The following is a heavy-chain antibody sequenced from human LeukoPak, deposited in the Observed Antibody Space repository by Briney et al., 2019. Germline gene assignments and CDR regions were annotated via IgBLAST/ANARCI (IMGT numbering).Heavy chain of an antibody. CDR3: ARVRNYVDY. V-gene: IGHV4-34*01. CDR1: GGSFSGYY. Sequence: SETPSLTCAVYGGSFSGYYWSWIRQPPGKGLEWIGEINHSGSTNYNPSLKSRVTISVDTSKNQFSLKLSSVTAADTAVYYCARVRNYVDYWGQGTLVTVSS. CDR2: INHSGST. J-gene: IGHJ4*02.